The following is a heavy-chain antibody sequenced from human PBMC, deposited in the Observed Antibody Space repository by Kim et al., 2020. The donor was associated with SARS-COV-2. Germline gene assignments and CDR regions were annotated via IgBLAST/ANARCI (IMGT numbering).Heavy chain of an antibody. CDR2: IGWNSADI. J-gene: IGHJ6*02. CDR1: GFIFDDYA. Sequence: GGSLRLSCAASGFIFDDYAMHWVRQAPGKGLEWVSCIGWNSADIGYADSVKGRFTISRDNAKNSLYLQMNSLRAEDTALYCCAKDSYYDFWSGSGPGGMDVWGQGTTVTVSS. D-gene: IGHD3-3*01. CDR3: AKDSYYDFWSGSGPGGMDV. V-gene: IGHV3-9*01.